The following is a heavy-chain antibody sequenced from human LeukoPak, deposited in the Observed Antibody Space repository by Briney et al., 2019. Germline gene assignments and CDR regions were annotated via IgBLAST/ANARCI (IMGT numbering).Heavy chain of an antibody. CDR1: GFTFSSYE. J-gene: IGHJ4*02. Sequence: GGSLRLSCAASGFTFSSYEMNWVRQAPGKGLEWVSYISSSGSTIYYADSVKGRFTISRDSSKNTLYLQMNSLRAEDTAVYYCARKGHASSTYYSDYWGQGTLVTVSS. CDR2: ISSSGSTI. V-gene: IGHV3-48*03. CDR3: ARKGHASSTYYSDY. D-gene: IGHD2-2*01.